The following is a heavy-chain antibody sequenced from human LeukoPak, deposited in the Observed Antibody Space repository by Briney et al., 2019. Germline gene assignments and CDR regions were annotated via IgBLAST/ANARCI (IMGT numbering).Heavy chain of an antibody. J-gene: IGHJ5*02. V-gene: IGHV4-59*01. CDR2: IYYNGIS. CDR1: GGSISGYY. CDR3: ARDNCSGGSCYSGFRWFDP. Sequence: PSETLSLTCTVSGGSISGYYWSWIRQPPGKGLEWIAYIYYNGISNYNPSLKSRVVISVDSSKNQFSLKLTSVTAADTAVYYCARDNCSGGSCYSGFRWFDPWGQGTLVTVSS. D-gene: IGHD2-15*01.